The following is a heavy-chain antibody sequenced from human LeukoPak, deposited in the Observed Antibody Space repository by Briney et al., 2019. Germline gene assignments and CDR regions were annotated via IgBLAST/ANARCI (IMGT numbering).Heavy chain of an antibody. V-gene: IGHV3-30*02. CDR3: AKVGLWFGELGGTFDY. J-gene: IGHJ4*02. D-gene: IGHD3-10*01. CDR2: IRYDGSHE. CDR1: GFTFSNYG. Sequence: GGSLRLSCAAPGFTFSNYGMHWVRQAPGKGLEWVAFIRYDGSHENYADSVKGRLTISRDNSKNTLYLQMNSLRVEDTAVYYCAKVGLWFGELGGTFDYWGQGTPVTVSS.